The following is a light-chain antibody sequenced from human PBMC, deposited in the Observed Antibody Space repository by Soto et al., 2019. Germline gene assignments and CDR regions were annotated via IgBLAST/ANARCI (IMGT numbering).Light chain of an antibody. Sequence: ETLRTQSPPNHSETPGEEATLSCRASQSVGSSLAWYQHKPGQAPRLLIYGATTRATGIPARFSGSGYGAEFTLTINSLQSEDFALYYCLQYSEGPRTFGQGTKV. V-gene: IGKV3-15*01. J-gene: IGKJ1*01. CDR3: LQYSEGPRT. CDR1: QSVGSS. CDR2: GAT.